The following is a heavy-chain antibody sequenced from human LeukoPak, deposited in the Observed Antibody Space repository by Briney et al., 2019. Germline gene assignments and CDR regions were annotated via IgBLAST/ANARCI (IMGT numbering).Heavy chain of an antibody. CDR3: ARSGKRYCSGGSCYSPHWFDP. J-gene: IGHJ5*02. CDR2: MNPNSGNT. D-gene: IGHD2-15*01. CDR1: GYTFTSYD. V-gene: IGHV1-8*01. Sequence: ASVKVSCKASGYTFTSYDINWVRQATGQGLEWMGWMNPNSGNTGYAQKFQGRVTMTRNTSISTAYMELSSLGSEDTAVYYCARSGKRYCSGGSCYSPHWFDPWGQGTLVTVSS.